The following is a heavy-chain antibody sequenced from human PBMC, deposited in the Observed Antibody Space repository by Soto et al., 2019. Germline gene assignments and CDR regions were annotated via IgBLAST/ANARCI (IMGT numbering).Heavy chain of an antibody. CDR2: IYWDDDE. D-gene: IGHD3-10*01. J-gene: IGHJ4*02. Sequence: QINLKESGPTLVKPTQTLTLTCSVSGFSLTTAGVGVGWVRQSPGEALEWLALIYWDDDERYSPSLKTRLTSTKDISKHQVVLIMTNMATVDTATYYCAHSRNLITEDAQVGDFDYWGQGTLVTVSS. CDR3: AHSRNLITEDAQVGDFDY. V-gene: IGHV2-5*02. CDR1: GFSLTTAGVG.